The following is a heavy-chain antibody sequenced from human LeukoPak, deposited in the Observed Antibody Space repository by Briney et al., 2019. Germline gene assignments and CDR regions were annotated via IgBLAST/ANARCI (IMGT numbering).Heavy chain of an antibody. CDR2: IYYTGST. CDR3: ARAGIELGRCYFDY. CDR1: GGSISSGGYY. J-gene: IGHJ4*02. Sequence: AQTETLICTVSGGSISSGGYYWSWIRQHPGKGLEWIGYIYYTGSTYYNPSLKSRVTISIDTSKNQLSLKLSSVTAADTAVYYCARAGIELGRCYFDYWGQANVDAVSS. D-gene: IGHD1-26*01. V-gene: IGHV4-31*03.